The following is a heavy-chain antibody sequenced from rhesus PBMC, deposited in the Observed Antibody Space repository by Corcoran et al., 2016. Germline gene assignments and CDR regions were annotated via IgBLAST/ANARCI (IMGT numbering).Heavy chain of an antibody. CDR3: ARGTFEPYLRRYGLDS. V-gene: IGHV1S10*01. CDR2: IVPLVGVT. J-gene: IGHJ6*01. Sequence: QVQLVQSGAEVKKPGASVKVSCKASGFTFGSYAISWVRQAPGQGLEWMGGIVPLVGVTNYAQKFQGRVTITADTSTSTAYMELGSLRSEDTAVYYCARGTFEPYLRRYGLDSWAKGSSSPSPQ. D-gene: IGHD4-11*01. CDR1: GFTFGSYA.